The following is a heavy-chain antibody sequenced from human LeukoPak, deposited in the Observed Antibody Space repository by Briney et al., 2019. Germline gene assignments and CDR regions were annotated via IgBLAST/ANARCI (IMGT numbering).Heavy chain of an antibody. D-gene: IGHD3-22*01. Sequence: GGSLRLSCAASGFTFSSYGMHWVRQAPGEGLEWVAVIWYDGSNKYYADSVRGRFTISRDNSKNTLYLQMNSLRAEDTAVYYCARDLKDRYYDSSGYPGYWGQGTLVTVSS. CDR3: ARDLKDRYYDSSGYPGY. CDR1: GFTFSSYG. J-gene: IGHJ4*02. CDR2: IWYDGSNK. V-gene: IGHV3-33*01.